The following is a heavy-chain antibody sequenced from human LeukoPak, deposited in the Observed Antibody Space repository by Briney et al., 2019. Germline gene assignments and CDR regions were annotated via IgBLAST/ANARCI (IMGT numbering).Heavy chain of an antibody. Sequence: ASVKVSCKASGYSFTSNYIHWVRQAPGQGLEWMGMVYPRDGSTSYAQKFQGRVTVTRDTSTSTVHMELSGLRSEDTAVYYCARDQEGFDYWGQGTLVTVSS. CDR2: VYPRDGST. CDR3: ARDQEGFDY. CDR1: GYSFTSNY. J-gene: IGHJ4*02. V-gene: IGHV1-46*01.